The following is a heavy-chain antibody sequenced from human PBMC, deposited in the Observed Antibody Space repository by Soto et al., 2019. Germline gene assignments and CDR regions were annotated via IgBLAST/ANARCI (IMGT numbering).Heavy chain of an antibody. J-gene: IGHJ6*02. V-gene: IGHV1-69*13. CDR3: ATYSPLGYSGYDWGFDYYYGMDV. D-gene: IGHD5-12*01. CDR1: GGTFSSYA. CDR2: IIPIFGTA. Sequence: SVKVSCKAFGGTFSSYAISWVRQAPGQGLEWMGGIIPIFGTANYAQKFQGRVTITADESTSTAYMELSSLRSEDTAVYYCATYSPLGYSGYDWGFDYYYGMDVWGQGTTVTVSS.